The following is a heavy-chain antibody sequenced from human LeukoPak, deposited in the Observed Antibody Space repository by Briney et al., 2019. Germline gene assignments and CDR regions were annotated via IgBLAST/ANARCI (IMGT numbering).Heavy chain of an antibody. Sequence: GASVKVSCKASGYTFTNYGISWVRQAPGQGLEWMGWISAYNGNTNFAQKLQGRVTMTTDTSTSTAYMELRSLRSDDTAVYYCARVGGYDFWSGHFHYWGQGTLATVSS. D-gene: IGHD3-3*01. CDR3: ARVGGYDFWSGHFHY. V-gene: IGHV1-18*01. CDR1: GYTFTNYG. CDR2: ISAYNGNT. J-gene: IGHJ4*02.